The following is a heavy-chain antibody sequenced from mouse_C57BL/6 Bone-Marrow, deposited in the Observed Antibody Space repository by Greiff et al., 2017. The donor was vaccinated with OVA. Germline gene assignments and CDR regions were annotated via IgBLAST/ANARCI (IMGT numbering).Heavy chain of an antibody. CDR1: GYTFTDYE. CDR2: IDPETGGT. D-gene: IGHD1-1*01. CDR3: TSRNYYGSEAMDD. J-gene: IGHJ4*01. Sequence: VQLQQSGAELVRPGASVTLSCKASGYTFTDYEMHWVKQTPVHGLEWIGAIDPETGGTAYNQKFKGKAILTADKSSSTAYMELRSLTSEDSAVYYCTSRNYYGSEAMDDWGQGTSVTVSS. V-gene: IGHV1-15*01.